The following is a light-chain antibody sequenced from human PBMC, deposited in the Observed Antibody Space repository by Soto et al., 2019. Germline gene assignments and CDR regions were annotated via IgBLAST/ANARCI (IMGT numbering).Light chain of an antibody. V-gene: IGLV2-14*01. CDR3: SSYTSSSTLV. J-gene: IGLJ3*02. CDR2: EVS. CDR1: SSDVGGYTY. Sequence: QSALTQPASVSGSPGQSITIPCTGTSSDVGGYTYVSWYQQHPGKAPKLIISEVSNRPSGVSHRFSGSKSGNTASLTISGLQAADEADYYCSSYTSSSTLVFGGGTKVTVL.